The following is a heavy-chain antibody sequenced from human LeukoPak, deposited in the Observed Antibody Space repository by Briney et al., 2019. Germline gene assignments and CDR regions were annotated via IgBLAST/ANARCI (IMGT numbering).Heavy chain of an antibody. D-gene: IGHD3-16*01. J-gene: IGHJ2*01. V-gene: IGHV4-61*05. Sequence: NSSETLSLTCTVSGGSISSSSYYWSWIRQPPGKGLEWIGYIYYSRSTNYNPSLKSRVTISVDTSKNQFSLKLSSVTAADTAVYYCARLVSGASEGYARTNWYFDLWGRGTLVTVSS. CDR2: IYYSRST. CDR1: GGSISSSSYY. CDR3: ARLVSGASEGYARTNWYFDL.